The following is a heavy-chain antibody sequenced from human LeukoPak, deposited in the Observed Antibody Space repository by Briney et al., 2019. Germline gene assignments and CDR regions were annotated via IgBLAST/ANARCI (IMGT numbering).Heavy chain of an antibody. CDR2: IYYSGST. Sequence: PSETLSLTCTVSGGSISSSSYYWGWICQPPGKGLEWIGSIYYSGSTYYNPSLKSRVTISVDTSKNQFSLKLSSVTAADTAVYYCARYHSRNPKWNDYWGQGTLVTVSS. D-gene: IGHD6-13*01. CDR3: ARYHSRNPKWNDY. CDR1: GGSISSSSYY. V-gene: IGHV4-39*01. J-gene: IGHJ4*02.